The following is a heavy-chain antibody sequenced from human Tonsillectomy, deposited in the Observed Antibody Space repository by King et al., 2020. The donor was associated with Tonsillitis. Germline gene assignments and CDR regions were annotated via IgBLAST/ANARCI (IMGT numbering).Heavy chain of an antibody. Sequence: VQLVESGGGLVQPGGSLRVSCAASGFTFSKYAMNWVRQAPGKGLEWVSAITGSGGSTFYADSVKGRVTISRDNSKNTVYLQMNSLRTEDTAVYYCAKGGFDYWGQGTLVTVSS. CDR1: GFTFSKYA. J-gene: IGHJ4*02. CDR3: AKGGFDY. CDR2: ITGSGGST. D-gene: IGHD3-16*01. V-gene: IGHV3-23*04.